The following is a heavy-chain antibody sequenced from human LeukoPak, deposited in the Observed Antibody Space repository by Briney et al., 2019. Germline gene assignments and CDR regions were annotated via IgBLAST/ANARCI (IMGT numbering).Heavy chain of an antibody. CDR1: GGSVSTSSYY. V-gene: IGHV4-39*01. CDR2: IYYTGDT. Sequence: SETLSLTCTVSGGSVSTSSYYWGWIRQPPGKGLEWFGRIYYTGDTSYTPSLKSRVTISVDTSKNQFFLKLNSVTAADTAVYYCAKSRGLSLYSEWGQGTLVTVSS. J-gene: IGHJ4*02. CDR3: AKSRGLSLYSE. D-gene: IGHD3/OR15-3a*01.